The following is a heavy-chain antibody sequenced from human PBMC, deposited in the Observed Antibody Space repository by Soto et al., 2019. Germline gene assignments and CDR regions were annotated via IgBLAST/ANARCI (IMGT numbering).Heavy chain of an antibody. CDR3: AQRSAMDDHYYYGMDV. V-gene: IGHV2-5*02. CDR2: IYWDDDK. Sequence: QITLKESGPTLVKPTQTLTLTCTFSGFSLSTSGVGVGWIRQPPGKALEWLALIYWDDDKRYSPSLKSRLTITXXTXKXXVVLTMTNMDPVDTATYYCAQRSAMDDHYYYGMDVWGQGTTVTVSS. D-gene: IGHD5-18*01. J-gene: IGHJ6*02. CDR1: GFSLSTSGVG.